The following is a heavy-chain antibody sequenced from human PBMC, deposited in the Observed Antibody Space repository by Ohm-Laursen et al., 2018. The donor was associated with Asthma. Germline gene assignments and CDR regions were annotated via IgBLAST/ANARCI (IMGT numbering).Heavy chain of an antibody. CDR3: ARIGPEWELPGREYSLHH. CDR1: GFTISNYA. J-gene: IGHJ1*01. V-gene: IGHV3-21*01. D-gene: IGHD1-26*01. Sequence: SLRLSCAASGFTISNYAMTWVRQIPGKGLEWVASISTASSFIYYADSVRGRFTTSRDNARNSVYLQMNSLRAEDTALYYCARIGPEWELPGREYSLHHWGEGTLATVSS. CDR2: ISTASSFI.